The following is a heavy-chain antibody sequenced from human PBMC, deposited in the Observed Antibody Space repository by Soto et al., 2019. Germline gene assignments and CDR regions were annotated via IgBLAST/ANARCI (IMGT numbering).Heavy chain of an antibody. V-gene: IGHV4-59*01. D-gene: IGHD1-1*01. Sequence: PSEPLSLTCAVSGGSITSYYWCWIRQPPAKGLEWIGYIYYRGSTNLNPSLKSRVTISVDMSKNQFSLKLSSVTAADTAVYYCARLDAVANYFDYWGQGTLVTVSS. CDR1: GGSITSYY. J-gene: IGHJ4*02. CDR2: IYYRGST. CDR3: ARLDAVANYFDY.